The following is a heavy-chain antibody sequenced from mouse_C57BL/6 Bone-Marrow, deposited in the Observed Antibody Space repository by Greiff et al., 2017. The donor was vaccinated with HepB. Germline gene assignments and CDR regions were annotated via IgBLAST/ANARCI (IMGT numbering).Heavy chain of an antibody. D-gene: IGHD2-3*01. Sequence: VQLQQSGPELVKPGASVKISCKASGYTFTDYYMNWVKQSHGKSLEWIGDINPNNGGTSYNQKFKGKATLTVDKSSSTAYMELRSLTSEDSAVYYCARCWLLSYAMDYWGQGTSVTVSS. V-gene: IGHV1-26*01. J-gene: IGHJ4*01. CDR3: ARCWLLSYAMDY. CDR1: GYTFTDYY. CDR2: INPNNGGT.